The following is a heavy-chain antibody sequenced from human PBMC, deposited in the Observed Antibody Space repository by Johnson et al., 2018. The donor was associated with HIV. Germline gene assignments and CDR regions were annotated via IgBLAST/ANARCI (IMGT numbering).Heavy chain of an antibody. D-gene: IGHD5-24*01. Sequence: QVQLMESGGGVVQPGRSLRLSCAASGFTFSSYGMHWVRQAPGKGLEWVAVISYDGSNKYYADSVTCRFTISRDNSKNTLYLQINSLRAEDTAVYYCARACRDGYTCDAFDIWGQGTMVTVSS. J-gene: IGHJ3*02. CDR2: ISYDGSNK. CDR1: GFTFSSYG. V-gene: IGHV3-30*03. CDR3: ARACRDGYTCDAFDI.